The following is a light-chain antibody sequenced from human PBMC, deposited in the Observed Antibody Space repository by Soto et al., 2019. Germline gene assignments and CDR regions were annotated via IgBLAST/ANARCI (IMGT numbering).Light chain of an antibody. CDR1: SSNIGNHY. Sequence: QSVLTQPPSASGTPGQRVTISCSGSSSNIGNHYVYWYQHLPGTAPKLLIYRNNQRPSGVPDRFSGSHSGTSGSLAISGLRSEDEADYYCAAWDDSLSGYVFGTGTKLTVI. V-gene: IGLV1-47*01. CDR2: RNN. CDR3: AAWDDSLSGYV. J-gene: IGLJ1*01.